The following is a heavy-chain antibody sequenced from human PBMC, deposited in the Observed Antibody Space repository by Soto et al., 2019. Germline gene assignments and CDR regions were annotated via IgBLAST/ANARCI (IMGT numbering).Heavy chain of an antibody. CDR1: GGSISTSNW. CDR3: AGTSTSGTRFDY. V-gene: IGHV4-4*02. CDR2: VYHSGST. D-gene: IGHD1-1*01. Sequence: QVQLQESGPGLVKPSGTLSLTCAVSGGSISTSNWWSWVRQPPGKGLEWIGEVYHSGSTNYNPSLKGRVAMSVDKSKNLFSLKLNCVTAADPALYYCAGTSTSGTRFDYGGQGSLVPVSS. J-gene: IGHJ4*02.